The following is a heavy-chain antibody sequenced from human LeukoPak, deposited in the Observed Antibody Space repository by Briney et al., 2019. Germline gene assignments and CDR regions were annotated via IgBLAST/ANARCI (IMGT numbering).Heavy chain of an antibody. V-gene: IGHV4-34*01. CDR1: GGSFSGYY. J-gene: IGHJ4*02. CDR3: ARTSWLQSSFYFDY. D-gene: IGHD5-24*01. CDR2: INHSGST. Sequence: PSETLSLTCAVYGGSFSGYYWSWIRQPPGKGLEWIGEINHSGSTNYNPSLKSRVTISVDTSKNHFSLKLSSVTAADTAVYYCARTSWLQSSFYFDYWGQGTLVTVSS.